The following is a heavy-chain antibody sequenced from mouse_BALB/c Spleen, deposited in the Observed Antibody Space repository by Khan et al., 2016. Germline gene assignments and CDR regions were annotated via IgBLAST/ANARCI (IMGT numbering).Heavy chain of an antibody. CDR1: GYSITSGYY. D-gene: IGHD2-12*01. CDR2: ISYDGSN. Sequence: EVQLQESGPGLVKPSQSLSLTCSVTGYSITSGYYWNWIRQFPGNNLEWMGYISYDGSNNYNPSLKNRISIARDTSKNQFFLKLNSVTTEETATYYCARLRRVYAMDYWGQGTSVTVSS. J-gene: IGHJ4*01. V-gene: IGHV3-6*02. CDR3: ARLRRVYAMDY.